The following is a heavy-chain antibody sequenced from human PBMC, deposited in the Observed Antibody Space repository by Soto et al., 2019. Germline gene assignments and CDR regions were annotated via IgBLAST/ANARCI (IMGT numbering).Heavy chain of an antibody. CDR1: GYTFTSDY. V-gene: IGHV1-46*01. Sequence: ASVKVSCKASGYTFTSDYMHWVRQAPGQGLEWMGLINPSGGSTSYAQKFQGRVTMTRDTATSTVYMALSSLRSEDTDVYDCARDQAQRYFDWFQGAFNIWGQG. D-gene: IGHD3-9*01. CDR2: INPSGGST. J-gene: IGHJ3*02. CDR3: ARDQAQRYFDWFQGAFNI.